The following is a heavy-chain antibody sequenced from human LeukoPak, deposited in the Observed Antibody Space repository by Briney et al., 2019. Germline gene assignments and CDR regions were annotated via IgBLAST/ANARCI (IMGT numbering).Heavy chain of an antibody. J-gene: IGHJ6*02. CDR1: GGSFSGYY. V-gene: IGHV4-34*01. Sequence: PSETLSLTCAVYGGSFSGYYWSWIRQPPGKGVEWIGEINHSGSTNYNPSLKSRVTISVDTSKNQFSLKLSSVTAADTAVYYCARGLHRGLYYYYGLDVWGQGTTVTVSS. CDR2: INHSGST. CDR3: ARGLHRGLYYYYGLDV. D-gene: IGHD3-10*01.